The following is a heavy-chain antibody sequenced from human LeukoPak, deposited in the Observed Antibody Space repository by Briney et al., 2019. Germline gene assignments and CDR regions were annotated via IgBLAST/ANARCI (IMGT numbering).Heavy chain of an antibody. J-gene: IGHJ4*02. CDR1: GGSISSYY. D-gene: IGHD3-22*01. Sequence: SETLSLTCTVSGGSISSYYWSWIRQPPGKGLEWIGYIYYSGSTNYNPPLKGRVTISVDTSKNQFSLKLSSVTAADTAVYYCARGYYYDSSGYYSDWGQGTLVTVSS. V-gene: IGHV4-59*01. CDR2: IYYSGST. CDR3: ARGYYYDSSGYYSD.